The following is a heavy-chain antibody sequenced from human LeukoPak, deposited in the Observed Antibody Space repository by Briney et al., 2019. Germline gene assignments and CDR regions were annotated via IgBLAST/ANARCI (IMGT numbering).Heavy chain of an antibody. V-gene: IGHV4-61*02. CDR1: GGSINSATYY. CDR2: IYTSGST. Sequence: PSQTLSLTCTVSGGSINSATYYWTWIRQPAGKGLEWIGRIYTSGSTNYNPSLKSRVTISVDTSKNQFSLKLSSVTAADTAVYYCARNSCPSGTCYDNRGYFDCWGQGTLVTVSS. J-gene: IGHJ4*02. D-gene: IGHD2-15*01. CDR3: ARNSCPSGTCYDNRGYFDC.